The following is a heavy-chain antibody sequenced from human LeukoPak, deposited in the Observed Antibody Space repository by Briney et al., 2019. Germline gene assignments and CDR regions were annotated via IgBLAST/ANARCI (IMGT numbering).Heavy chain of an antibody. J-gene: IGHJ3*02. Sequence: SVKVSCKASGGTFSSYAISWVRQAPGQGPEWMGRIIPIFGTANYAQKFQGRVTITADKSTSTAYMELSSLRSEDTAVYYCASRGDWAFDIWGQGTMVTVSS. CDR2: IIPIFGTA. D-gene: IGHD2-21*02. V-gene: IGHV1-69*06. CDR3: ASRGDWAFDI. CDR1: GGTFSSYA.